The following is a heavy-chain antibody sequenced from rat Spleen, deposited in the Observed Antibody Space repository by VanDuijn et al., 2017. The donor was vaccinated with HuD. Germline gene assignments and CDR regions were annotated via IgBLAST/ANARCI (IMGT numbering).Heavy chain of an antibody. D-gene: IGHD1-1*01. CDR1: GFTFSDYY. J-gene: IGHJ2*01. CDR2: ISYDGSST. Sequence: EVQLVESDGGLVQPGRSLKLSCAASGFTFSDYYMAWVRQAPTKGLEWVATISYDGSSTYYRDSVKGRFTISRDNAKRTLYLQMDSLRSEDTATYYCALLQWWASFDYWGQGVMVTVSS. V-gene: IGHV5-29*01. CDR3: ALLQWWASFDY.